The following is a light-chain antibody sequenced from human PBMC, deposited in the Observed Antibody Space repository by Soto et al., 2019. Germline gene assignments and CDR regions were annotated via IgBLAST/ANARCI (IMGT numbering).Light chain of an antibody. Sequence: DIQLTQSPSFLSASVGDRVTITCRASQGISSNLVWFQQKPGKAPNLLIYGASTLQSGVPSRFSGSGSGTEFTLTISSLQPEDFATYYCQQLNPYPLTFGGGTKVEIK. CDR1: QGISSN. V-gene: IGKV1-9*01. CDR2: GAS. CDR3: QQLNPYPLT. J-gene: IGKJ4*01.